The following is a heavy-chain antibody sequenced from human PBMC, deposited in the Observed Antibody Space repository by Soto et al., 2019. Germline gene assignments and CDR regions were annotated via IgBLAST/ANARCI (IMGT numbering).Heavy chain of an antibody. CDR2: VYNDGSA. CDR3: ARLAYDSRLNYLYFDH. D-gene: IGHD3-22*01. J-gene: IGHJ4*02. CDR1: GVSISSGNW. V-gene: IGHV4-4*02. Sequence: PSETLSLTCDVSGVSISSGNWWSWVRQPPGKGLEWIAEVYNDGSANYHPSLESRATIAVDRSKNQFSLRLSSVTAADTGKYYCARLAYDSRLNYLYFDHWGQGTLVTV.